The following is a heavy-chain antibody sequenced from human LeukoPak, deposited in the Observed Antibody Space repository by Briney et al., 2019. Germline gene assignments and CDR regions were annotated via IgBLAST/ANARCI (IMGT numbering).Heavy chain of an antibody. V-gene: IGHV3-48*03. CDR3: ARDRRDAYSQNFDY. D-gene: IGHD5-24*01. CDR2: IGSSDTTI. Sequence: PGGSLRLSCAGSGFIFSNYEMNWVRQAPGKGLEWVSYIGSSDTTIYYADSVKGRFTISRDNAKNSLYLQMNSLRAEDTAVYYCARDRRDAYSQNFDYWGQGTLVTVSS. CDR1: GFIFSNYE. J-gene: IGHJ4*02.